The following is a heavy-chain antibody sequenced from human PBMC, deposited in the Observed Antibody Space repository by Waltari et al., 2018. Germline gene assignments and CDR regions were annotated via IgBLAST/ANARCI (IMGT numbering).Heavy chain of an antibody. J-gene: IGHJ3*02. Sequence: QLQLQESGPGLVKPSETLSLTCTVSGGSISSSSYYWGWLRQPPGKGLEWIGSIYYSGSTYYNPSLKSRVTISVDTSKNQFSLKLSSVTAADTAVYYCARPHPTTVTTLGAFDIWGQGTMVTVSS. CDR2: IYYSGST. D-gene: IGHD4-17*01. CDR3: ARPHPTTVTTLGAFDI. CDR1: GGSISSSSYY. V-gene: IGHV4-39*07.